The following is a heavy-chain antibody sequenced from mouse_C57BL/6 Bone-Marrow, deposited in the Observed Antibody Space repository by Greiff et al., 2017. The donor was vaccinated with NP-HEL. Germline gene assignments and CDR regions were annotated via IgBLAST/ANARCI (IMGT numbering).Heavy chain of an antibody. CDR2: ISYDGSN. CDR3: ASRGDLDGGFAY. Sequence: EVQLVESGPGLVKPSQSLSLTCSVTGYSITSGYYWNWIRQFPGNKLEWMGYISYDGSNNYNPSLKNRISITRDTSKNQFFLKLNSVTTEDTATYYCASRGDLDGGFAYWGQGTLVTVSA. D-gene: IGHD1-1*01. CDR1: GYSITSGYY. J-gene: IGHJ3*01. V-gene: IGHV3-6*01.